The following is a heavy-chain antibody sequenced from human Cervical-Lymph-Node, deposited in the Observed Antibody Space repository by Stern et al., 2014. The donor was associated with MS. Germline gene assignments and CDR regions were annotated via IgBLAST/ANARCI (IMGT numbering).Heavy chain of an antibody. J-gene: IGHJ4*02. Sequence: QLQLQESGPGQVKPSQTLALTCTVSGCSLSSGGNYWNWIRQLPGGGLEGVGYIYYSGATHYNPSLKSRVRISLDTSKNQISLTLRSVTAADTAVYFCARGVGVEPTIFGYWGQGALVTVSS. CDR2: IYYSGAT. CDR1: GCSLSSGGNY. CDR3: ARGVGVEPTIFGY. V-gene: IGHV4-31*03. D-gene: IGHD3-3*01.